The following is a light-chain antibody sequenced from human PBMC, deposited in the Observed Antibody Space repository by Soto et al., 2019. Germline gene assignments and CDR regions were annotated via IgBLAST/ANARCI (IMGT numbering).Light chain of an antibody. Sequence: QSVLTQSPSASASLGASVKLTCTLSSGHSSYAIAWHQQQPEKGPRYLMKLNSDGSHIKGDGIPDLFSGSTSGAERYLTISSLQSEDEADYYCQTWGTGIRVFGGGTKVTVL. CDR3: QTWGTGIRV. CDR1: SGHSSYA. CDR2: LNSDGSH. J-gene: IGLJ3*02. V-gene: IGLV4-69*01.